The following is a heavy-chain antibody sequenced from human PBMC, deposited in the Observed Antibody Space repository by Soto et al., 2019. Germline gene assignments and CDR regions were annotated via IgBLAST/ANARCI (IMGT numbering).Heavy chain of an antibody. CDR3: ARYSSSLRLDGMDV. J-gene: IGHJ6*02. V-gene: IGHV4-31*03. CDR1: GGSISSGGYY. CDR2: IYYSGST. Sequence: SETLSLTCTVSGGSISSGGYYWSWIRQHPGKGLEWIGYIYYSGSTYYNPSLKSRVTISVDTAKNQFSLKLRAVTAADTAVYYWARYSSSLRLDGMDVWGQGTTVTVSS. D-gene: IGHD6-6*01.